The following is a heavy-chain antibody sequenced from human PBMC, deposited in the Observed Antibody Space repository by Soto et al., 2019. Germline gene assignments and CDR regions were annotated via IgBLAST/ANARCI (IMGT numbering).Heavy chain of an antibody. CDR1: GFTFSSYA. CDR3: ARVGPALRAFDI. V-gene: IGHV3-30-3*01. Sequence: GGSLRLSCAASGFTFSSYAMHWVRQAPGKGLEWVAVISYDGSNKYYAASVKGRFTISRDNSKNTLYLQMNSLRAEDTAVYYCARVGPALRAFDIWGQGTMVTVSS. CDR2: ISYDGSNK. J-gene: IGHJ3*02.